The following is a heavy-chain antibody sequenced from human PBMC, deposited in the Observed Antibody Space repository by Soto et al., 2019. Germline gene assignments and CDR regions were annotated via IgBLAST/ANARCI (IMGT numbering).Heavy chain of an antibody. D-gene: IGHD6-13*01. Sequence: QVQLVQSGAEVRKPGASVKVSCKSSGYTFINHGIFWVRQAPGQVLEWMAWIYPYNGNTNYAQKFLGRVNLTTDTSTSTAYMDLRSLTSDDTAIYYCARDLKGAAGGGYWGQGTLVTVSS. CDR2: IYPYNGNT. CDR1: GYTFINHG. CDR3: ARDLKGAAGGGY. J-gene: IGHJ4*02. V-gene: IGHV1-18*01.